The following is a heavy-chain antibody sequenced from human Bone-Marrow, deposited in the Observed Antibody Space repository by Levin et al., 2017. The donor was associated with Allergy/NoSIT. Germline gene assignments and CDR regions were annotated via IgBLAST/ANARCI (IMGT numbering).Heavy chain of an antibody. CDR3: ASRLTASGGLDV. CDR2: INTNSVYL. V-gene: IGHV3-21*04. CDR1: GVTRNTYT. J-gene: IGHJ6*02. Sequence: GESLKISCAVSGVTRNTYTLTWVGRPPGRELEWFSSINTNSVYLHHGESVKGRFTISRDNSKKLLFLQMNRLRDEDTATYYCASRLTASGGLDVWGHGTTVTVSS. D-gene: IGHD5-18*01.